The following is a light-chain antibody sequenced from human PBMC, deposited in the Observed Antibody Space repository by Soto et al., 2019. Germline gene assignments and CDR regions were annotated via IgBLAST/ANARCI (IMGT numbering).Light chain of an antibody. CDR1: SSDVGSYNL. V-gene: IGLV2-23*02. J-gene: IGLJ1*01. Sequence: QSVLTQPASVSGSPGQSITISCTGTSSDVGSYNLVSWYRQHPGKAPKLMIYEVSKRPSGVSNRFSGSKSGNTASLTISGLQAEDEADYYCCSYAGSSTFFYVFGXG. CDR3: CSYAGSSTFFYV. CDR2: EVS.